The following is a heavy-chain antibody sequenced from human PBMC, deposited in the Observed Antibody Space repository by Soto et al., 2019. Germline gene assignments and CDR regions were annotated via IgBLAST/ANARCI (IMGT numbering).Heavy chain of an antibody. CDR3: ARDDRTSGDYWVDAFDI. CDR1: GFTFSDYY. D-gene: IGHD4-17*01. CDR2: ISSSGSTI. V-gene: IGHV3-11*01. Sequence: GGSLRLSCAASGFTFSDYYMSWIRQAPGKGLEWVSYISSSGSTIYYADSVKGRFTISRDNAKNSLYLQMNSLRAEDTAVYYCARDDRTSGDYWVDAFDIWGQGTMVTVSS. J-gene: IGHJ3*02.